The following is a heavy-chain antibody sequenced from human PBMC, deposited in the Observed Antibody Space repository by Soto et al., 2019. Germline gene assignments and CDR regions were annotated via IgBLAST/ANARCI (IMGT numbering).Heavy chain of an antibody. J-gene: IGHJ6*03. CDR3: ARHVSNYDFWSGETDYYYMDV. CDR2: IYYSGST. CDR1: GGSISSSSYY. Sequence: SETLSLTCPVSGGSISSSSYYWGWIRQPPGKGLEWIGSIYYSGSTYYNPSLKSRVTISVDTSKNQFSLKLSSVTAADTAVYYCARHVSNYDFWSGETDYYYMDVWGKGTTVTVSS. V-gene: IGHV4-39*01. D-gene: IGHD3-3*01.